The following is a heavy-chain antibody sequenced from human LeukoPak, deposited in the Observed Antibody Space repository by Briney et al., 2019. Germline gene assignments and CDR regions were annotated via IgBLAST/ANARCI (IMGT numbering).Heavy chain of an antibody. J-gene: IGHJ4*02. CDR3: ARAFDFWSGYYNY. D-gene: IGHD3-3*01. CDR2: IKQDGSEK. V-gene: IGHV3-7*03. Sequence: TGGSLRLSCVASGFPFSSYWMTWVRQAPGKGLEWVANIKQDGSEKYYVDSVKGRFTISRDNAKNSLYLQMNSLRAEDTAVYYCARAFDFWSGYYNYWGQGTLVTVSS. CDR1: GFPFSSYW.